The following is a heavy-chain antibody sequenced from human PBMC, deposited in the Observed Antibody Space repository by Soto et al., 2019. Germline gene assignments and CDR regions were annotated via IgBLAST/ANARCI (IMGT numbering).Heavy chain of an antibody. V-gene: IGHV3-11*01. Sequence: PGGPLRLSCAASGFTFSDYYMSWIRQAPGKGLAWVSYISSSGSTIYYADSVKGRFTISRDNAKNSLYLQMNSLRAEDTAVYYCARVGCSSTSCRNYYYYYYMDVWGKGTTVTVSS. J-gene: IGHJ6*03. CDR2: ISSSGSTI. CDR3: ARVGCSSTSCRNYYYYYYMDV. CDR1: GFTFSDYY. D-gene: IGHD2-2*01.